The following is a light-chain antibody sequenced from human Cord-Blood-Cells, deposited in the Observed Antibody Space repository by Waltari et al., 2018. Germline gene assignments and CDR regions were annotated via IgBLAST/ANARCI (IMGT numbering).Light chain of an antibody. J-gene: IGLJ1*01. CDR3: SSYTSSSTYV. V-gene: IGLV2-14*01. CDR2: DVS. CDR1: SSDVGGYNY. Sequence: QSALTQPASVSGSPGQSITISCTGTSSDVGGYNYVSWYQQHPGKAPKLMCHDVSNRPSGVSNRFSGSKSGNTASLTISGLQAEDEADYYCSSYTSSSTYVFGTGTKVTVL.